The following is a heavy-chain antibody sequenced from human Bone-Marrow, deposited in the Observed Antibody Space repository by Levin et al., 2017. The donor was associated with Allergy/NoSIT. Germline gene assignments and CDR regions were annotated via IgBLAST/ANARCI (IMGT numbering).Heavy chain of an antibody. D-gene: IGHD6-13*01. Sequence: PGGSLRLSCAASGFTFSNYGMNWVRQAAGGGLEWVSAIDFSGNNTYYAESVKGRYTISRDNSENTLYVHMNSLTAEDTAVYYCAKEGGHMQPFDIWGQGTMVTVSS. J-gene: IGHJ3*02. CDR3: AKEGGHMQPFDI. V-gene: IGHV3-23*01. CDR1: GFTFSNYG. CDR2: IDFSGNNT.